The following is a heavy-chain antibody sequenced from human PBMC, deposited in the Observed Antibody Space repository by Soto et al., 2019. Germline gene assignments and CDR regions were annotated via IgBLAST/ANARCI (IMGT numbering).Heavy chain of an antibody. CDR2: MNPNSGNT. CDR1: GYTFTSYD. D-gene: IGHD3-3*01. J-gene: IGHJ3*02. V-gene: IGHV1-8*01. CDR3: ASPARNYDFWSGYSFDI. Sequence: ASVKVSCKASGYTFTSYDIIWVRQATGQGLEWMGWMNPNSGNTGYAQKFQGRVTMTRNTSISTAYMELSSLRSEDTAVYYCASPARNYDFWSGYSFDIWGQGTMVTVSS.